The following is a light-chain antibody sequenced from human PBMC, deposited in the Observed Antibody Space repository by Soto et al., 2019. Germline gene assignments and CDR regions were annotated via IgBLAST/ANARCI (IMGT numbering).Light chain of an antibody. CDR2: WAS. Sequence: EILMTQSPAILSLSPGERATLSCRASQSVSTNNKNYLAWYQQKPGQPPKLLIYWASTRESGVPDRFSGSGSGTDFTLTISSLQAEDVAVYYCQQYYSTPPTLGQGTKVDI. V-gene: IGKV4-1*01. J-gene: IGKJ1*01. CDR1: QSVSTNNKNY. CDR3: QQYYSTPPT.